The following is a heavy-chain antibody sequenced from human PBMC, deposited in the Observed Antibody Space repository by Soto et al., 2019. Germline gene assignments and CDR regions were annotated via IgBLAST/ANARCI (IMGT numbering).Heavy chain of an antibody. CDR1: SGSISRYY. Sequence: SDTVSLTCAVTSGSISRYYWSGIRKPPGKGLAWIGYIYYSGSTNYNPSLKSRVTISVDTSKNQFSLKLSSVTAADTAVYYCARTYYYGSGSYFLLFDYWGQGTLVTVS. D-gene: IGHD3-10*01. V-gene: IGHV4-59*01. J-gene: IGHJ4*02. CDR2: IYYSGST. CDR3: ARTYYYGSGSYFLLFDY.